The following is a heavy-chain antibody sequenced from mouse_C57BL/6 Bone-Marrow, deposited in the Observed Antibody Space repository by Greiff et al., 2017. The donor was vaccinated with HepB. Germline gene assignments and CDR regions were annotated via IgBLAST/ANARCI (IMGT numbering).Heavy chain of an antibody. Sequence: VQLQQSGPELVKPGASVKISCKASGYSFTGYYMNWVKQSPEKSLEWIGEINPSTGGTTYNQKFKAKATLTVDKSSSTAYMQIKSLTSEDSAVYYCAITHYYGSSYVAWCAYWGQGTLVTVSA. CDR3: AITHYYGSSYVAWCAY. V-gene: IGHV1-42*01. CDR1: GYSFTGYY. J-gene: IGHJ3*01. CDR2: INPSTGGT. D-gene: IGHD1-1*01.